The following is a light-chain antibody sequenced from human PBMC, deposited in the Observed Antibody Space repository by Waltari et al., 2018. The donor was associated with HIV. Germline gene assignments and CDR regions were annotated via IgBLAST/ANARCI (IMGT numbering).Light chain of an antibody. CDR3: QQYHNYWT. Sequence: EVVLTQSPATVSVSPGGRVILSCRASQSVTKNLAWDQQKPGQVPRLVICGASTRAAGVPARFTGRGSGTQFTLTISSLQSEDFAIYYCQQYHNYWTFGQGSK. CDR1: QSVTKN. CDR2: GAS. J-gene: IGKJ1*01. V-gene: IGKV3-15*01.